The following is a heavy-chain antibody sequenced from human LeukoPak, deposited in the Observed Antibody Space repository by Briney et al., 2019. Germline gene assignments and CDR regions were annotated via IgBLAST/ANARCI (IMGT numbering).Heavy chain of an antibody. CDR3: ARERNGVPDY. CDR2: ISAYNGNT. D-gene: IGHD2-8*01. Sequence: KISCKGSGYTFTSYGISWVRQAPGQGLEWMGWISAYNGNTNYAQKLQGRVTMTTDTSTSTAYMELRSLRSDDTAVYYCARERNGVPDYWGQGTLVTVSS. V-gene: IGHV1-18*01. J-gene: IGHJ4*02. CDR1: GYTFTSYG.